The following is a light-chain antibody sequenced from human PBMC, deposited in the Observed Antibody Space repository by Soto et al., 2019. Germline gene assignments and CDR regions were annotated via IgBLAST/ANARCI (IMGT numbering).Light chain of an antibody. Sequence: DIQMTQSPPSLSASVGARVTITCQASQDIGTSLNWIQHKPGKAPNLVIYDASNMEIGVPSRFSRSGSGTDFTFTITSLRPEDIATYYCQKSDHLPLFGPGTKVESK. J-gene: IGKJ3*01. CDR2: DAS. CDR3: QKSDHLPL. V-gene: IGKV1-33*01. CDR1: QDIGTS.